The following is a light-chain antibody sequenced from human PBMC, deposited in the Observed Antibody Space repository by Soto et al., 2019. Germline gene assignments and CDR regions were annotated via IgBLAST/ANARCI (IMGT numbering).Light chain of an antibody. CDR3: CSYAGSYTFGV. CDR1: SSDGGGYNY. CDR2: DVS. V-gene: IGLV2-11*01. J-gene: IGLJ3*02. Sequence: QSVLTQPRSVSGSPGQSVTISCTGTSSDGGGYNYVSWYQQHPGKAPKLMIYDVSKRPSGVPDRFSGSKSGNTASLTISGLQAEDEADYYCCSYAGSYTFGVFGGGTKVTVL.